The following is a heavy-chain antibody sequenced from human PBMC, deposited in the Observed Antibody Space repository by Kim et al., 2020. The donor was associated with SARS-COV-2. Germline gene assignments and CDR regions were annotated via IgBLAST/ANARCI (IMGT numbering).Heavy chain of an antibody. J-gene: IGHJ4*02. V-gene: IGHV4-31*02. D-gene: IGHD2-15*01. CDR3: ARDHCSGGSCHFDY. Sequence: NPSLKSRVTISVDTSKNQFSLKLSSVTAADTAVYYCARDHCSGGSCHFDYWGQGTLVTVSS.